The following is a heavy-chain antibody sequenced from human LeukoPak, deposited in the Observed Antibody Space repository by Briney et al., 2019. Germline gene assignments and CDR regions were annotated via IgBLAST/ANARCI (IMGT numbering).Heavy chain of an antibody. CDR1: GITLRSHG. V-gene: IGHV3-33*06. J-gene: IGHJ4*02. Sequence: GGSLRLSCAGSGITLRSHGMSWVRQAPGKGLEWVAVLWYDGVTKLHLESVEGRFTISRDDSKNTLYLQMNGLRADDTAVYYCAKSASGSYGTFDYWGQGTLVTVSS. CDR2: LWYDGVTK. D-gene: IGHD1-26*01. CDR3: AKSASGSYGTFDY.